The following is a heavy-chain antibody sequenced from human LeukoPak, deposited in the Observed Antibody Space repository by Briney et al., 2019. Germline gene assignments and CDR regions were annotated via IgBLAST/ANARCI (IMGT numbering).Heavy chain of an antibody. CDR2: ISGSGGST. D-gene: IGHD4-17*01. Sequence: GGSLRLSCAASGFTFSSYAMSWVRQAPGEGLEWVSAISGSGGSTSYADSVKGRFTISRDNSKNTLYLQMNSLRAEDTAVYYCASDPSTAGAEYNPSDPWGQGTLVTVSS. J-gene: IGHJ5*02. CDR1: GFTFSSYA. CDR3: ASDPSTAGAEYNPSDP. V-gene: IGHV3-23*01.